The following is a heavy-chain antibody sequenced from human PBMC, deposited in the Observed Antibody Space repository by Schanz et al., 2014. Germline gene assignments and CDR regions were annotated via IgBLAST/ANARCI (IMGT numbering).Heavy chain of an antibody. V-gene: IGHV1-69*04. D-gene: IGHD2-15*01. CDR3: ATCSGGTCHAKPVLDN. CDR1: GGTFSNHG. CDR2: ISPLLGVA. J-gene: IGHJ4*02. Sequence: QLQLVQSGPEVAEPGSSVKVSCTTSGGTFSNHGITWVRQAPGQGPQWMGRISPLLGVANYAQEFQGRLTITADTSTSTAYMELSSLRSEDTAVYYCATCSGGTCHAKPVLDNWGQGTLVTVSS.